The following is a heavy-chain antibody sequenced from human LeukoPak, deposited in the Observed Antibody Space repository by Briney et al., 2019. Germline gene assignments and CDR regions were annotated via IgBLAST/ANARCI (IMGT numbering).Heavy chain of an antibody. Sequence: SQTLSLTCTVSGGSISSGSYYWSWIRQPAGKGLEWIGRIYTSGSTNYNPSLKSRVTISVDTSKNQFSLKLSSVTAADTAVYYCASTAAGTGWFDPWGQGTLVTVSS. CDR1: GGSISSGSYY. V-gene: IGHV4-61*02. J-gene: IGHJ5*02. D-gene: IGHD6-13*01. CDR3: ASTAAGTGWFDP. CDR2: IYTSGST.